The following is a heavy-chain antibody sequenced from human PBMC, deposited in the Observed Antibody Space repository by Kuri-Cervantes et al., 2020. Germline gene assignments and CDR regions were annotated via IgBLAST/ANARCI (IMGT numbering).Heavy chain of an antibody. D-gene: IGHD1-26*01. CDR3: ARDPPLMDSGSYWFDY. CDR2: INPSGGST. V-gene: IGHV1-46*01. Sequence: ASVKVSCKASGYTFTSYYMHWVRQAPGQGLEWMGIINPSGGSTSYAQKFQGRVTMTRDTSTSTVYMELNSLRAEDTAVYYCARDPPLMDSGSYWFDYWGQGTLVTVSS. J-gene: IGHJ4*02. CDR1: GYTFTSYY.